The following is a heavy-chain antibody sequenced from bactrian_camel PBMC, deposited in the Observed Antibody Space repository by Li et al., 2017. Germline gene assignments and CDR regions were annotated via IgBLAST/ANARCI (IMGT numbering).Heavy chain of an antibody. J-gene: IGHJ4*01. V-gene: IGHV3S53*01. CDR3: AADGFLATGRVDCGSHDFTY. CDR1: AIFYSRLC. Sequence: HVQLVESGGGSVQAGESLTLSCEVSPAIFYSRLCIAWFRQASRTVREAVVSICTGGGKTHYADDSMKGRFTVSKDNARDTLWLRLQMDNLEPEDSAMYYCAADGFLATGRVDCGSHDFTYWGQGTQVTVS. CDR2: ICTGGGKT. D-gene: IGHD5*01.